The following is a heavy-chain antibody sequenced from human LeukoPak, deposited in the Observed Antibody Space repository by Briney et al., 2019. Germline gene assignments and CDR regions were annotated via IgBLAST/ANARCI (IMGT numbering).Heavy chain of an antibody. CDR1: GFTFSTYW. J-gene: IGHJ3*02. CDR2: ITSSRSTI. D-gene: IGHD6-6*01. V-gene: IGHV3-48*01. Sequence: GGSLRLPCSVSGFTFSTYWMSWVRQAPGKGLEWISYITSSRSTIYYADSVKGRFTISRDNAENSLYLQMNSLRADDTAVYYCAREYSSSSGRAFDIWGQGTMVTVSS. CDR3: AREYSSSSGRAFDI.